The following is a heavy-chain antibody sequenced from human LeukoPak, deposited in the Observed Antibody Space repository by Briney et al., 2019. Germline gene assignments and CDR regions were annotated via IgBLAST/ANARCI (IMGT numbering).Heavy chain of an antibody. D-gene: IGHD4-11*01. CDR1: GFTFSSYA. CDR2: ISYDGSNK. J-gene: IGHJ5*02. CDR3: ARDLLPTHYRPRPQGSWDWFDP. Sequence: GGSLRLSCAASGFTFSSYAMHWVRQAPGKGLEWVAVISYDGSNKYYADSVKGRFTISRDNSKNTLYLQMNSLRVEDTAVYYCARDLLPTHYRPRPQGSWDWFDPWGQGTLVTVSS. V-gene: IGHV3-30-3*01.